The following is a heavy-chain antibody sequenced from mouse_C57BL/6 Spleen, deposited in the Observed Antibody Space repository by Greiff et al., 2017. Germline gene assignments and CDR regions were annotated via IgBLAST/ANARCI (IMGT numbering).Heavy chain of an antibody. CDR1: GYTFTSYW. J-gene: IGHJ2*01. CDR2: IDPSDSET. CDR3: ARLLITTVTPFDY. D-gene: IGHD1-1*01. V-gene: IGHV1-52*01. Sequence: QVQLQQPGAELVRPGSSVKLSCKASGYTFTSYWMHWVKQRPIQGLEWIGTIDPSDSETHYNQKFKDKATLTVDKSSSTAYMQLSSLTSEDSAVYYCARLLITTVTPFDYWGQGTTLTVSS.